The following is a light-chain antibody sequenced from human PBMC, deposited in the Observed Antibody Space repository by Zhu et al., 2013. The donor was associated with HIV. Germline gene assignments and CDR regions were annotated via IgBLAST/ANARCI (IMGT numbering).Light chain of an antibody. J-gene: IGLJ1*01. V-gene: IGLV2-23*02. CDR1: VNDIGSYNY. CDR3: CSYAGSSTWV. CDR2: GVT. Sequence: QSALTQPASVSGSPGQSITISCTGSVNDIGSYNYVSWCQQYPGKAPKLIIYGVTNRPSGISNRFSGSKSGNTASLTISGLQAEDEADYYCCSYAGSSTWVFGTGTKVTVL.